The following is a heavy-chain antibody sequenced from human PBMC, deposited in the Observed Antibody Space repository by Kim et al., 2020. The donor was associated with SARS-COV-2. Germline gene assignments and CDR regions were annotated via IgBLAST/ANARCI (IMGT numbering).Heavy chain of an antibody. D-gene: IGHD3-9*01. CDR1: GGSISSSNW. CDR2: IYHSGST. J-gene: IGHJ6*02. V-gene: IGHV4-4*02. CDR3: ARDGSRYFDWFHYGMDV. Sequence: SETLSLTCAVSGGSISSSNWWSWVRQPPGKGLEWIGEIYHSGSTNYNPSLKSRVTISVDKSKNQFSLKLSSVTAADTAVHYCARDGSRYFDWFHYGMDVWGQGTTVTVSS.